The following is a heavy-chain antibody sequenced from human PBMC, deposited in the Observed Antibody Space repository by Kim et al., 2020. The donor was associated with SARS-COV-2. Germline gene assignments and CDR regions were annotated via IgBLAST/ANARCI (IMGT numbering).Heavy chain of an antibody. CDR1: GYTFTSYA. V-gene: IGHV1-3*01. D-gene: IGHD3-22*01. CDR2: INAGNGNT. Sequence: ASVKVSCKASGYTFTSYAMHWVRQAPGQRLEWMGWINAGNGNTKYSQKFQGRVTITRDTSASTAYMELSSLRSEDTAVYYCARDPSDSSGYYSSFFDYWGQGTLVTVSS. J-gene: IGHJ4*02. CDR3: ARDPSDSSGYYSSFFDY.